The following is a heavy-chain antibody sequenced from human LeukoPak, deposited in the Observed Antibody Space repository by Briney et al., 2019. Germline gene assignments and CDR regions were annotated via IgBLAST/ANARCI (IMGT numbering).Heavy chain of an antibody. J-gene: IGHJ4*02. V-gene: IGHV3-66*02. D-gene: IGHD3-3*01. Sequence: PGGSLRLSCAASGFPVSSNYMSWVRQAPGKGLEWVSVIYCGADTYYAESVKGRFTISRDNSKNTLYLQMNSLRAEDTAVYYCARGPYELRFLEWSPPTDYWGQGTLVTVSS. CDR1: GFPVSSNY. CDR3: ARGPYELRFLEWSPPTDY. CDR2: IYCGADT.